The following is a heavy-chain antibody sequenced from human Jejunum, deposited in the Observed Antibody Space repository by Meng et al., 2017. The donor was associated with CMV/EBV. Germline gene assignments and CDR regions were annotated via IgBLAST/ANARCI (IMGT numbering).Heavy chain of an antibody. CDR3: ARFHWLVYYFDY. J-gene: IGHJ4*02. CDR1: GGSISECY. CDR2: IYSTGTT. V-gene: IGHV4-59*01. D-gene: IGHD6-19*01. Sequence: VSGGSISECYWAWIRQAPGKGLEWIGHIYSTGTTYSNPALKSRVTISLDTSERQLSLRLNSVTAADTAVYFCARFHWLVYYFDYWGQGTPVTVSS.